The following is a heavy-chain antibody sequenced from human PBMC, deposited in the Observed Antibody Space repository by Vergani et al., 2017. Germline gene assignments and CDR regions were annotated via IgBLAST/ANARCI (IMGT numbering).Heavy chain of an antibody. J-gene: IGHJ6*03. CDR2: IDHTGRP. CDR3: ARVNTETNGHLYYYYYMDV. Sequence: QVQLQQWGGGLLKPSETLSLTCVVNGGSFTSYHWTWIRQSPGEGLEWVCDIDHTGRPVYNPSLKSRLTMSVDKSRNQFSLTLNSVTTTDTAIYFCARVNTETNGHLYYYYYMDVWGQGTAVTVS. CDR1: GGSFTSYH. D-gene: IGHD4-11*01. V-gene: IGHV4-34*01.